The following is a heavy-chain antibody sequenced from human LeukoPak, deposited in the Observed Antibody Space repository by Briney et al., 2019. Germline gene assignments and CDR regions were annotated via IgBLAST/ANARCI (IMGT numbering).Heavy chain of an antibody. D-gene: IGHD2-2*01. CDR1: GYTFSNYG. V-gene: IGHV1-18*01. Sequence: ASVKVSCKTSGYTFSNYGINWVRQAPGQGLEWMGWISGYNGSTLYAQKFQGRVTMTTDTSTSTAYMELRSLRSDDTAVYYCVRIGCSSTSCYGNSVDPWGQGTLVTVSS. J-gene: IGHJ5*02. CDR3: VRIGCSSTSCYGNSVDP. CDR2: ISGYNGST.